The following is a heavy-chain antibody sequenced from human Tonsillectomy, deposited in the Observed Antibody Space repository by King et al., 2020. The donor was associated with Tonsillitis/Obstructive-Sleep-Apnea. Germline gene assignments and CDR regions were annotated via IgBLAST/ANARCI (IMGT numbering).Heavy chain of an antibody. CDR1: GYSFTSYW. V-gene: IGHV5-10-1*01. CDR2: IDPSDSYT. D-gene: IGHD3-3*01. Sequence: VQLVQSGAEVKKPGESLRISCQGSGYSFTSYWITWVRQMPGKGLEWMGRIDPSDSYTSYSPSFQGHVTISADKSISTAYLQWSSLKASDTAMYYCARVVYDFWSGYRYYSYYYMDVWGKGTTVTVSS. J-gene: IGHJ6*03. CDR3: ARVVYDFWSGYRYYSYYYMDV.